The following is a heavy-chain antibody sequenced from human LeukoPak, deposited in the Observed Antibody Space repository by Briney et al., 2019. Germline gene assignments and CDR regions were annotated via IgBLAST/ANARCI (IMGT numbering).Heavy chain of an antibody. V-gene: IGHV4-59*01. D-gene: IGHD6-19*01. CDR2: IYYSGST. Sequence: SETLSLTCTVSGGSISSYYWSWIRQPPGKGLEWIGYIYYSGSTNYNPSLKSRVTISVDTSKNQFSLKLSSVTAADTAVYYCARDLGAMAPDAFDIWGQGTMVTVSS. CDR3: ARDLGAMAPDAFDI. J-gene: IGHJ3*02. CDR1: GGSISSYY.